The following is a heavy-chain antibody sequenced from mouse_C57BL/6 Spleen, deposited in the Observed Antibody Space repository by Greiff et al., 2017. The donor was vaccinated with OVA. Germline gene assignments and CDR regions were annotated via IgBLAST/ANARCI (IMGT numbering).Heavy chain of an antibody. V-gene: IGHV14-2*01. D-gene: IGHD2-2*01. Sequence: EVQLQQSGAELVKPGASVKLSCTASGFNITDYYMHWVKQRTEQGLEWIGRIDPEDGDTKYAPKFQGKATITVDPSSNTAYLQLSSLTSEDTAVYYCARTGGYDVRFDYWGQGTTLTVSS. J-gene: IGHJ2*01. CDR2: IDPEDGDT. CDR3: ARTGGYDVRFDY. CDR1: GFNITDYY.